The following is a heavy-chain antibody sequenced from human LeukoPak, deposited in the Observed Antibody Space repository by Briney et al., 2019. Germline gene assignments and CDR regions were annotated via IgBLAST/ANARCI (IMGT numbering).Heavy chain of an antibody. V-gene: IGHV1-69*06. CDR3: ARGSSSGWFDY. Sequence: GASVKVSCKASGGTFSIYAISWVRQGPGQGLEWMGGVIPIFGTANYAQKFQGRVTITADKSTSTDYMELSSLRSEDTAVYYCARGSSSGWFDYWGQGTLVTVSS. J-gene: IGHJ4*02. D-gene: IGHD6-19*01. CDR1: GGTFSIYA. CDR2: VIPIFGTA.